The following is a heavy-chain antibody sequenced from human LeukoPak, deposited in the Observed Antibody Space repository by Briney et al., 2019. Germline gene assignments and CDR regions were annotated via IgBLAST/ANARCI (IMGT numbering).Heavy chain of an antibody. D-gene: IGHD2-2*01. CDR1: GGSISSYY. CDR2: IYTSGST. V-gene: IGHV4-4*07. J-gene: IGHJ4*02. CDR3: ARDCSSTSCYRYYFDY. Sequence: SETLSLTCTVSGGSISSYYWSWIRQPAGKGLEWIGRIYTSGSTNYNPSLKSRVTMSVNTSKNQFSLKLSSVTAADTAVYYCARDCSSTSCYRYYFDYWGQGTLVTVSS.